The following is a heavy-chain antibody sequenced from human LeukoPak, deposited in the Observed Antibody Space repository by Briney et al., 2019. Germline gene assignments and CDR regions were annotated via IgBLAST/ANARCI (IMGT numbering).Heavy chain of an antibody. CDR2: ITGSGSNT. CDR1: GFTFGDYA. CDR3: ARDPSVAGMGRGYFDY. Sequence: GGSLRLSCSASGFTFGDYAMNWVRQTPGKGLEWISTITGSGSNTYYAASVKGRLTISRDNSKDTLYLQLDSLRAEDTAMYYCARDPSVAGMGRGYFDYWGQGILVTVSS. D-gene: IGHD6-19*01. V-gene: IGHV3-23*01. J-gene: IGHJ4*02.